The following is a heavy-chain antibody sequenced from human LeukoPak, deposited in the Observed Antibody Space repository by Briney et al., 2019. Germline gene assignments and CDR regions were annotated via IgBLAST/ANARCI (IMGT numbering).Heavy chain of an antibody. CDR2: ISAYIGYT. D-gene: IGHD3-22*01. J-gene: IGHJ5*02. V-gene: IGHV1-18*01. CDR1: GYTFTSYG. CDR3: ARGRGPYYYDSSGPTWDPNWFDP. Sequence: EASVKVSCKASGYTFTSYGISWVRQAPGQGLEWMGWISAYIGYTNYAQKLQGRVTMTTDTSTSTAYMELRSLRSDDTAVYYCARGRGPYYYDSSGPTWDPNWFDPWGQGTLVTVSS.